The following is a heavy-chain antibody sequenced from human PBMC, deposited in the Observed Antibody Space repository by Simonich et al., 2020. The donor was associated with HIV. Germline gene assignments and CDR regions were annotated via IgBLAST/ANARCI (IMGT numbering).Heavy chain of an antibody. CDR2: IRVYNGDT. D-gene: IGHD6-13*01. J-gene: IGHJ4*02. Sequence: QVQLVQSGPEVKKPGASVKVSCKASGYTFSNYGISWVRQAPGQGLEWMGWIRVYNGDTKYEQKIQDRVTMSTDTSTSTAYMELRSLRSDDTAVYYCARDDKGGQQLVGIWGQGTLVTVSS. CDR3: ARDDKGGQQLVGI. CDR1: GYTFSNYG. V-gene: IGHV1-18*01.